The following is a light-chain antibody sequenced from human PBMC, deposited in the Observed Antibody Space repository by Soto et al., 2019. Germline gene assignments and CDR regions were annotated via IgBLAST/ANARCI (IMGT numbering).Light chain of an antibody. V-gene: IGLV2-8*01. J-gene: IGLJ1*01. Sequence: QSVRTQSRSASGCPGQSVTISCTGTGGNVGGYNYVSWFQHHPGKAPKLIIFEVSKRPSGVPDRFSGSKSFNTASLTVSGLQAEDEADYYCSSSAGSNTYVFGTRTNVSVL. CDR1: GGNVGGYNY. CDR2: EVS. CDR3: SSSAGSNTYV.